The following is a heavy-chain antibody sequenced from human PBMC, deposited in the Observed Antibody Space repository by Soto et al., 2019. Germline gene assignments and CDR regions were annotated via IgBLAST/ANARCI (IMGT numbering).Heavy chain of an antibody. Sequence: SVKVSCKASGGTFSSYAISWVRQAPGQGLEWMGGIIPIFGTANYAQKFQGRVTITADESKSTAYMELSSLRSEDTAVYYCARLYSSSSKGYYYYYGMDVWGQGTTVTVSS. J-gene: IGHJ6*02. CDR1: GGTFSSYA. V-gene: IGHV1-69*13. CDR2: IIPIFGTA. CDR3: ARLYSSSSKGYYYYYGMDV. D-gene: IGHD6-13*01.